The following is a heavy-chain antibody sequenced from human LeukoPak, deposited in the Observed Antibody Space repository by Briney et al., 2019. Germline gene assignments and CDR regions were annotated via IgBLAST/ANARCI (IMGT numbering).Heavy chain of an antibody. V-gene: IGHV4-39*07. Sequence: PSETLSLTCTVSGGSISSSSYYWGWIRQPPGKGLEWIGSIYYSGSTYYNPSLKSRVTISVDTSKNQFSLKLSSVTAADTAVYYCARGLDYYDSSGPFDYWGQGTLVTVSS. CDR1: GGSISSSSYY. J-gene: IGHJ4*02. CDR2: IYYSGST. CDR3: ARGLDYYDSSGPFDY. D-gene: IGHD3-22*01.